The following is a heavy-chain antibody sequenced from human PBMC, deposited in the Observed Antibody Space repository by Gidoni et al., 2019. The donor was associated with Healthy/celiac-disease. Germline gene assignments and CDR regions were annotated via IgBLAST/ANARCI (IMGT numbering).Heavy chain of an antibody. J-gene: IGHJ6*02. Sequence: EVQLVESGGGLVQPGGSLSLSCAASGFTFSSYAMSWVRQAPGKGLEWVSAISGSGGSTYYADSVKGRFTISRDNSKNTLYLQMNSLRAEDTAVYYCAKFTMVRGDYYYGMDVWGQGTTVTVSS. CDR2: ISGSGGST. V-gene: IGHV3-23*04. D-gene: IGHD3-10*01. CDR1: GFTFSSYA. CDR3: AKFTMVRGDYYYGMDV.